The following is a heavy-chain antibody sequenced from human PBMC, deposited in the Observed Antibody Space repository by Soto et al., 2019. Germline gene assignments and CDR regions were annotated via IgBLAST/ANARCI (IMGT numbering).Heavy chain of an antibody. Sequence: GGSLRLSCAASGFIFSSFPMHWVRQAPGKGLEWVAVVSKDGSDKHYADSVKGRFTISRDNSENTLHLQMNSLRPEDTGVYYCARTYCGDNCALDYWGQGTPVTVYS. D-gene: IGHD2-21*02. CDR2: VSKDGSDK. CDR3: ARTYCGDNCALDY. J-gene: IGHJ4*02. V-gene: IGHV3-30-3*01. CDR1: GFIFSSFP.